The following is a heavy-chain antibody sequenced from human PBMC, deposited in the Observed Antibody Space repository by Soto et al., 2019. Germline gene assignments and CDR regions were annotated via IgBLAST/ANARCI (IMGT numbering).Heavy chain of an antibody. J-gene: IGHJ4*02. V-gene: IGHV3-9*01. CDR3: AKDMGAEQQLALDY. CDR2: ISWNSGSI. Sequence: EVQLVESGGGLVQPGRSLRLSCAASGFTFDDYAMHWVRQAPGKGLEWVSGISWNSGSIGYADSVKGRFTISRDNAKNSLYLQMNSLRAEDTALYYCAKDMGAEQQLALDYWGQGTLVTVSS. D-gene: IGHD6-13*01. CDR1: GFTFDDYA.